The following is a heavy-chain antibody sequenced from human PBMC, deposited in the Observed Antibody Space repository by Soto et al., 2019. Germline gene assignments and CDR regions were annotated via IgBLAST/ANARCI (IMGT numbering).Heavy chain of an antibody. D-gene: IGHD2-15*01. V-gene: IGHV3-30-3*01. CDR1: GFTFSSYA. CDR3: AREAGYCSGGSCRRDYYYYGMDV. J-gene: IGHJ6*02. CDR2: ISYDGSNK. Sequence: QVQLVESGGGVVQPGRSLRLSCAASGFTFSSYAMHWVRQAPGKGLEWVAVISYDGSNKYYADSVKGRFTISRDNSKNTLYPQMNSLRAEDTAVYYCAREAGYCSGGSCRRDYYYYGMDVWGQGTTVTVSS.